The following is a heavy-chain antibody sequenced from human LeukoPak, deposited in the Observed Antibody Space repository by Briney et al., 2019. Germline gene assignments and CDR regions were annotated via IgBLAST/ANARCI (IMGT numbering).Heavy chain of an antibody. J-gene: IGHJ4*02. CDR3: ARLSYYDSSVDY. CDR1: GGSFSGYY. Sequence: PSETLSLTCAVYGGSFSGYYWSWIRQPPGKGLEWIGEINHSGSTNYNPSLKSRVTLSVDTSKNQFSLKLSSVTAADTAVYYCARLSYYDSSVDYWGQGTLVTVSS. V-gene: IGHV4-34*01. D-gene: IGHD3-22*01. CDR2: INHSGST.